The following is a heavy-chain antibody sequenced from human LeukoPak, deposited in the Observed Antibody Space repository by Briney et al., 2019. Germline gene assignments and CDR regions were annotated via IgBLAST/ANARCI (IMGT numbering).Heavy chain of an antibody. CDR1: GFTFSDYY. J-gene: IGHJ3*02. D-gene: IGHD3-10*01. CDR3: ARGNRYYYGSGSAFDI. CDR2: ISSSGSTI. V-gene: IGHV3-11*01. Sequence: GGSLRLSCAASGFTFSDYYMSWIRQAPGKGLEWVSYISSSGSTIYYADPVKGRFTISRDNAKNSLYLQMNSLRAEDTAVYYCARGNRYYYGSGSAFDIWGQGTMVTVSS.